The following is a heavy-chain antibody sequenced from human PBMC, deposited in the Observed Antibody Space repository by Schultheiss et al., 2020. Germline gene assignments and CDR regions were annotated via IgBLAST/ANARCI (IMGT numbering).Heavy chain of an antibody. V-gene: IGHV4-34*01. Sequence: SETLSLTCTVSGGSISSYYWSWIRQPPGKGLEWIGEINHSGSTNYNPSLKSRVTISVDTSKNQFSLKLSSVTAADTAVYYCARGDGSGRHNWFDPWGQGTLVTVAS. D-gene: IGHD3-10*01. J-gene: IGHJ5*02. CDR2: INHSGST. CDR1: GGSISSYY. CDR3: ARGDGSGRHNWFDP.